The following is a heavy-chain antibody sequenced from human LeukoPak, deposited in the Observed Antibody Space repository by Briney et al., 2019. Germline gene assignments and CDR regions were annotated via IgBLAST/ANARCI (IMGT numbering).Heavy chain of an antibody. CDR1: GFTFSNYA. CDR3: ARVGSGSSYRPFDY. CDR2: ISYDGSNK. D-gene: IGHD3-10*01. Sequence: PGRSLRLSCAASGFTFSNYAINWVRQAPGKGLEWVAVISYDGSNKDYADSVKGRFTISRDSAKNALYLQMNSLRAEDTAVYFCARVGSGSSYRPFDYWGQGTLVTVSS. V-gene: IGHV3-30*04. J-gene: IGHJ4*02.